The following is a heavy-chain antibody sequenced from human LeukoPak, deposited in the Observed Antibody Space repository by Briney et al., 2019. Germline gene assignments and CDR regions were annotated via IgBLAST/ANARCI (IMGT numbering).Heavy chain of an antibody. CDR3: ARDRLNYDSSGYWSYYFDY. J-gene: IGHJ4*02. CDR2: IIPIFGTA. D-gene: IGHD3-22*01. CDR1: GGTFSSYA. Sequence: ASVKVSCKASGGTFSSYAISWVRQAPGQGLEWMGGIIPIFGTANYAQKFQGRVTITADESTSTAYMELSSLRSEDTAVYYCARDRLNYDSSGYWSYYFDYWGQGTLVTVSS. V-gene: IGHV1-69*13.